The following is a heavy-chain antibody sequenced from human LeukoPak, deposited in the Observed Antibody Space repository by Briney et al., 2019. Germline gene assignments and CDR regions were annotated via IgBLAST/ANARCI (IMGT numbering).Heavy chain of an antibody. CDR1: GGSISNSSYY. D-gene: IGHD3-22*01. CDR2: IYYSGNT. V-gene: IGHV4-39*07. J-gene: IGHJ4*02. Sequence: PSETLSLTCTVSGGSISNSSYYWAWIRQPPGKGLEWIGNIYYSGNTSYNSSLKSRVTISVDTSKNQLSLKLTSVTTADTAVYYWAGTLKWLAFDYWGQGTLVSVSS. CDR3: AGTLKWLAFDY.